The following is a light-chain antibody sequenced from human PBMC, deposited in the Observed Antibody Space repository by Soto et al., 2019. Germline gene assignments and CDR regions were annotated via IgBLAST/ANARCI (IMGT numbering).Light chain of an antibody. CDR2: DVS. Sequence: QSALTQPASVSGSPGQSNTISCTGTSSDVGGYNYVSWYQQHPGKAPKLMIYDVSNRPSGVSNRFSGSKSGNTASLTISGLQAEDEADYYCSSYTGSSTSRFGTGTKLTVL. CDR3: SSYTGSSTSR. V-gene: IGLV2-14*01. J-gene: IGLJ1*01. CDR1: SSDVGGYNY.